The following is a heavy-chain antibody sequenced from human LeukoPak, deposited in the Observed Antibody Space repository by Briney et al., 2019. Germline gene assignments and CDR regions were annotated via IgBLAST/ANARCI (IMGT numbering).Heavy chain of an antibody. J-gene: IGHJ4*02. Sequence: GGSLRLSCAAPGFTFDDYAMHWVRQTPGKGLEWVSLISGDGDTTYSADSVKGRFTISRDNFKNSLYLQMNSLRTEDTALYYCAKDMAYYYDSSVVIDYWGQGTLVTVSS. CDR2: ISGDGDTT. CDR3: AKDMAYYYDSSVVIDY. V-gene: IGHV3-43*02. CDR1: GFTFDDYA. D-gene: IGHD3-22*01.